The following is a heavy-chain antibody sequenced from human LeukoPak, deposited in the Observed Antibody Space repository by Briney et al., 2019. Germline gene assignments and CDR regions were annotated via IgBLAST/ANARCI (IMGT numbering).Heavy chain of an antibody. V-gene: IGHV1-18*01. CDR2: ISAYNGNT. Sequence: ASVKVSCKASGYTFTSYGMSWVRQDTGQGLEWMGWISAYNGNTNYAQKFQGRVTMTTDTSTSTAYMELRSLRSDDTAVYYCARDSIVVVPAAMSDYWGQGTLVTVSS. J-gene: IGHJ4*02. CDR3: ARDSIVVVPAAMSDY. D-gene: IGHD2-2*01. CDR1: GYTFTSYG.